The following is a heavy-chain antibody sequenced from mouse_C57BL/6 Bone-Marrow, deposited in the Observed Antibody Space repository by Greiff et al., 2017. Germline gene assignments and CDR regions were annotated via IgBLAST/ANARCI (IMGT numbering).Heavy chain of an antibody. CDR3: ARHEETVYYGYDAGFAY. J-gene: IGHJ3*01. CDR1: GYTFTEYT. V-gene: IGHV1-62-2*01. D-gene: IGHD2-2*01. Sequence: VQRVESGAELVKPGASVKLSCKASGYTFTEYTIHWVKQRSGQGLEWIGWFYPGSGGIKYNEKFKDKATLTADKSSSTVYMELSRLTSEDSSVYFCARHEETVYYGYDAGFAYWGQGTLVTVSA. CDR2: FYPGSGGI.